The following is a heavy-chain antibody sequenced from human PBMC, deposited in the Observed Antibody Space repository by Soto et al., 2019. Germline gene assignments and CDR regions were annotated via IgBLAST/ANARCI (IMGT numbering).Heavy chain of an antibody. Sequence: VGSLRLSCAASGFTFNSYYMTWVRLAPGKGLEWVSLVYSGGATHYAASVKGRFTISTHSSQNTLFLQMNSLRTEDTATYYCVRGRYGSEIHWGQGTKVTVSS. CDR1: GFTFNSYY. CDR3: VRGRYGSEIH. CDR2: VYSGGAT. J-gene: IGHJ4*02. V-gene: IGHV3-53*04. D-gene: IGHD3-10*01.